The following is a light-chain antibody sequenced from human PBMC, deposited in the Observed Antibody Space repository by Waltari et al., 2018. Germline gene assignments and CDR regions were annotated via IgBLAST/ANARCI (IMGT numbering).Light chain of an antibody. J-gene: IGKJ5*01. CDR3: QQYGTSSS. Sequence: LTHSPCTCSLSPGERATLSGRAGQSVANNYLVWYQQKPGQAPRLLIYGASNRATGIPDRFTGSGSGTDFTLTINRLEPEDFAVYYCQQYGTSSSFGQGTRLEIK. CDR1: QSVANNY. V-gene: IGKV3-20*01. CDR2: GAS.